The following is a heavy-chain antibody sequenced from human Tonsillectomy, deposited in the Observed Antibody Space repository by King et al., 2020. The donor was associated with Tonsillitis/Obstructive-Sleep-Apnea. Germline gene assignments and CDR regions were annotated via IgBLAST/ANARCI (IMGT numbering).Heavy chain of an antibody. J-gene: IGHJ4*02. CDR3: AHSLPLRFLEWLPHYFDY. V-gene: IGHV2-5*02. CDR2: IYWDDDK. Sequence: TLKESGPTLVKPTQTLTLTCTFSGFSLSTSGVGVGWIRQPPGKALEWLALIYWDDDKRYSPSLKSRLTITKDTSKNQVVLTMTNMDLVDTATYYCAHSLPLRFLEWLPHYFDYWGQGTLVTVSS. CDR1: GFSLSTSGVG. D-gene: IGHD3-3*01.